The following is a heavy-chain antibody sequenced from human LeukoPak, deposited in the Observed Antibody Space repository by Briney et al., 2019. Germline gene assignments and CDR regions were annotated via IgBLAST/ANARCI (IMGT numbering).Heavy chain of an antibody. CDR3: ARDYSNYGFDP. D-gene: IGHD4-11*01. CDR2: IIPIFGIA. CDR1: GGTFSSYA. J-gene: IGHJ5*02. V-gene: IGHV1-69*04. Sequence: SVKVSCKASGGTFSSYAISGLRQAPGQGLEWMGRIIPIFGIANYAQKFQGRVTITADKSTSTAYMELSSLRSEDTAVYYCARDYSNYGFDPWGQGTLVTVSS.